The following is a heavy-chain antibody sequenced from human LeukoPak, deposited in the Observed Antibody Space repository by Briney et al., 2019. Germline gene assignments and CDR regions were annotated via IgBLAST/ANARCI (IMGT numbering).Heavy chain of an antibody. Sequence: GGSLRLSCAASGFTFSSYAMSWVRQAPGKGLEWVSGISTRGDRTYYADSVKGRFTISRDNSKNTLYLQMNSLRAEDTAIYYCAKGLLRYPTAYYLAFDIWGQRTMVTVSS. V-gene: IGHV3-23*01. D-gene: IGHD3-9*01. J-gene: IGHJ3*02. CDR2: ISTRGDRT. CDR3: AKGLLRYPTAYYLAFDI. CDR1: GFTFSSYA.